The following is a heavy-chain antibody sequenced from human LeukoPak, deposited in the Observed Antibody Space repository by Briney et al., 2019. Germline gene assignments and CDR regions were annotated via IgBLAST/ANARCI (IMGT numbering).Heavy chain of an antibody. CDR2: IRYDGSNK. D-gene: IGHD6-13*01. Sequence: SGGSLRLSCAASGFTFTSYGMRWVRQAPGKGLGWVAVIRYDGSNKYYTDSVKGRFTISRDSSKNTLYLQMNSLRAEDTGVYYCAKDQYSSSWYMGFWGQGTLVTVSS. CDR3: AKDQYSSSWYMGF. V-gene: IGHV3-30*02. CDR1: GFTFTSYG. J-gene: IGHJ4*02.